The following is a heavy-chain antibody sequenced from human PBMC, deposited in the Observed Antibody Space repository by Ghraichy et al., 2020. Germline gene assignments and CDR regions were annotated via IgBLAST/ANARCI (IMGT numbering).Heavy chain of an antibody. CDR2: IYYSGST. J-gene: IGHJ6*02. Sequence: SETLSLTCTVSGGPISSYYWSWIRQPPGKGLEWIGYIYYSGSTNYNPSLKSRVTISVDTSKNQFSLKLSSVTAADTAVYYCARGRYYYDSSGYYYGMDVWGQGTTFTVS. CDR3: ARGRYYYDSSGYYYGMDV. CDR1: GGPISSYY. D-gene: IGHD3-22*01. V-gene: IGHV4-59*01.